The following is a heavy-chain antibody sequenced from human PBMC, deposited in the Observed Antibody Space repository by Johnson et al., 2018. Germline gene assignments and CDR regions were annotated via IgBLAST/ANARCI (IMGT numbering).Heavy chain of an antibody. V-gene: IGHV3-23*04. Sequence: EVQLVESGGGLVQPGGSLKVSCVGSGYTFSDYAISWVRQSPVKGLEWVSSVSGSGGKTYYADSVRGRFTVSRDNSKNTVFLQMDSMRVDDTATYFCAKGAEPIVTTTAPFDFWGQGTLVTVSS. CDR3: AKGAEPIVTTTAPFDF. J-gene: IGHJ4*02. CDR1: GYTFSDYA. D-gene: IGHD5-12*01. CDR2: VSGSGGKT.